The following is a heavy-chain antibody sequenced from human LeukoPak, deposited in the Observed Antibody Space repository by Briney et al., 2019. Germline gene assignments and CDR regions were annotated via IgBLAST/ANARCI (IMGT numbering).Heavy chain of an antibody. V-gene: IGHV3-23*01. D-gene: IGHD3-3*01. CDR3: AKSRFLEWLSPYYFDY. J-gene: IGHJ4*02. CDR2: ISGSGGST. CDR1: GFTFSSYA. Sequence: GGSLRLSCAASGFTFSSYAMSWVRQAPGKGLEWVSAISGSGGSTYYADSVKGRFTIARDNSKNTLYLQMNNLRAEDTAVYYCAKSRFLEWLSPYYFDYWGQGTLVTVSS.